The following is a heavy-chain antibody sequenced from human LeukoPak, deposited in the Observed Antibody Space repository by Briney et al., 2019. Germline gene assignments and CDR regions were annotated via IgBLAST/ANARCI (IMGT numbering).Heavy chain of an antibody. V-gene: IGHV3-23*05. CDR1: GFTFSAYA. CDR2: IGSDNKP. J-gene: IGHJ4*02. D-gene: IGHD4-17*01. CDR3: ARVTLYGESALDY. Sequence: GGSLRLSCEASGFTFSAYAMTWVRQAPGQGLEWVSSIGSDNKPHYSESVKGRFAISRDNSKSMLFLQLNSLRAEDTALYYCARVTLYGESALDYWGQGTLVTVSS.